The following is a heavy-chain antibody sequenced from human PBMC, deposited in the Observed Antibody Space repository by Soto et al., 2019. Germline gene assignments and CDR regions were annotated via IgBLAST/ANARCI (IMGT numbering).Heavy chain of an antibody. CDR3: ARAPYLGRGLDYDFWSGSFDY. V-gene: IGHV3-30-3*01. CDR1: GFTFSSYA. Sequence: QVQLVESGGGVVQPGRSLRLSCVASGFTFSSYAMHWVRQAPGKGLAWVTVISYDGSNKYNADSVKGRFTISRDNSKSTLSLQLNGLRAEDTAVYYCARAPYLGRGLDYDFWSGSFDYWGQGTLVTVSS. CDR2: ISYDGSNK. D-gene: IGHD3-3*01. J-gene: IGHJ4*02.